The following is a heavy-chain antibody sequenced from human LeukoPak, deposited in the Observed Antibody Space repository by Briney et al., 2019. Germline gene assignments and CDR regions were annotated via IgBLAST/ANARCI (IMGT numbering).Heavy chain of an antibody. CDR3: ARTMFRGVNFQYWFDA. CDR2: IYYSGSA. Sequence: SETLSLTCTVSGGSISSSSYYWGWIRQPPGKGPEWIGNIYYSGSAYHNPSLKSRVSISVDTSKNQFSLKLSSVTAADTAVYYCARTMFRGVNFQYWFDAWGQGTLVTVSS. V-gene: IGHV4-39*01. CDR1: GGSISSSSYY. D-gene: IGHD3-10*01. J-gene: IGHJ5*02.